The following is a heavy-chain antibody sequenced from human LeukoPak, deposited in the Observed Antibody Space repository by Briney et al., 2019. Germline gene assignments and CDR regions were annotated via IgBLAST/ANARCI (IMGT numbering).Heavy chain of an antibody. J-gene: IGHJ4*02. V-gene: IGHV3-23*01. CDR3: AARKVRGVWFYLDY. Sequence: GGSLRLSCAASGFTVSAYAMAWVRQAPGKGLEWVSTIYDDNTYYADSVKGRFAISTDNSKNTLYLQMNSLRVEDTAVYFCAARKVRGVWFYLDYWGQGTLVTVSS. D-gene: IGHD3-10*01. CDR2: IYDDNT. CDR1: GFTVSAYA.